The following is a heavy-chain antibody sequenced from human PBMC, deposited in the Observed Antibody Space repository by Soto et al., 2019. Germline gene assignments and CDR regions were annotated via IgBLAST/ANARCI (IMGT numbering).Heavy chain of an antibody. CDR2: IIPIFGTA. CDR1: GGTFSSYA. Sequence: SVKVSCKASGGTFSSYAISWVRQAPGQGLEWMGGIIPIFGTANYAQKFQGRVTITADESTSTAYMELSSLRSEDTAVYYCVRDTLIIIGRIEAAAGTRYYYGMDVWGQGTTVTVSS. CDR3: VRDTLIIIGRIEAAAGTRYYYGMDV. V-gene: IGHV1-69*13. D-gene: IGHD6-13*01. J-gene: IGHJ6*02.